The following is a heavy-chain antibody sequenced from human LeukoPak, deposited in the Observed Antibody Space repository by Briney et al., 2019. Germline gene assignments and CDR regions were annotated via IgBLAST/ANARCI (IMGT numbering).Heavy chain of an antibody. CDR2: IYNGGSP. J-gene: IGHJ4*02. CDR1: GFTVTSNY. CDR3: ARGAATGPTLGLDY. Sequence: GGSLRLSCVASGFTVTSNYVTWVRQAPGKGLEWVSVIYNGGSPYYADSVKGRFAISRDISKNTVYLQMYSLRAEDTAVYYCARGAATGPTLGLDYWGQGTLVTVSS. D-gene: IGHD6-13*01. V-gene: IGHV3-53*01.